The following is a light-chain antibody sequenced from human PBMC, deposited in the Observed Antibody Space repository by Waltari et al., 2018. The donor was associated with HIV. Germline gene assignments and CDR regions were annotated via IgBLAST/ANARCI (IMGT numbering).Light chain of an antibody. CDR2: SNN. CDR3: AAWDDSLNVPV. V-gene: IGLV1-44*01. CDR1: TSNIGSNT. J-gene: IGLJ3*02. Sequence: QSVLTQPPSASGTPGQRLTISCSGSTSNIGSNTVKWYQQLPGTAPKLLIYSNNQWPSGVPDRFSGSKSGTSASLAISGLQSEDEADYYCAAWDDSLNVPVFGGGTRLTVL.